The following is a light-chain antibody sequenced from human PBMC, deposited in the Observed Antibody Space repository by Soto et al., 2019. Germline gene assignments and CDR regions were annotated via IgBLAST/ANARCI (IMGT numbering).Light chain of an antibody. J-gene: IGLJ3*02. CDR1: SSDVGGYNY. CDR2: DVS. Sequence: QSVLTQPRSVSGSPGQSVTISCTGTSSDVGGYNYVSWYQQHPGKAPKLMIYDVSKRPSGVPDRFSGSKSGNTASLTISGLQAEDEADYYCSSYTITSAYWVFGGGTKVTVL. CDR3: SSYTITSAYWV. V-gene: IGLV2-11*01.